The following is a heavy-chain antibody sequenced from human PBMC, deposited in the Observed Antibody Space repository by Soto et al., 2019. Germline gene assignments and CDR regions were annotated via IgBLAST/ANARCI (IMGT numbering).Heavy chain of an antibody. CDR2: IIPIFGTA. Sequence: QVQLVQSGAEVKKPGSSVKVSCKASGGTFSSYAISWVRQAPGQGLEWMGGIIPIFGTANYAQKFQGRVTIYADESTSTAYMELSSLRSEDTAVYYCARGAGTTGGFLGGMDVWGQGTTVTVSS. CDR3: ARGAGTTGGFLGGMDV. D-gene: IGHD1-7*01. CDR1: GGTFSSYA. V-gene: IGHV1-69*01. J-gene: IGHJ6*02.